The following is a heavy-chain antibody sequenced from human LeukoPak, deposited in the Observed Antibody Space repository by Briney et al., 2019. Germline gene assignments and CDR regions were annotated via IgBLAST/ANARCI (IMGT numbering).Heavy chain of an antibody. V-gene: IGHV6-1*01. CDR2: TYYRSTWYN. CDR1: GDSVSSPSAA. D-gene: IGHD2-2*01. J-gene: IGHJ5*02. Sequence: SQTLSLTCAISGDSVSSPSAAWNWLRQSPSRGLEWLGRTYYRSTWYNDYAVSVRGRITVNPDTSKNQFSLHLNSVTPEDTAVYYCARRLTQYDCFDPWGQGILVTVSS. CDR3: ARRLTQYDCFDP.